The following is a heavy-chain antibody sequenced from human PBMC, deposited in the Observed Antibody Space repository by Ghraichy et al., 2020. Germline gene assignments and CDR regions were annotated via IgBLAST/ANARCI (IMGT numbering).Heavy chain of an antibody. Sequence: SGPTLVKPTQTLTLTCTFSGFSLSATGVGVGWIRQPPGKALEWLALIFYNDEERYNPSLNSRLNIAKDTSKNYVVLTMTNMDPVDTATYYCAHEVYGSDNWFDAWGQGILVTVSS. D-gene: IGHD3-10*01. CDR1: GFSLSATGVG. V-gene: IGHV2-5*01. CDR3: AHEVYGSDNWFDA. J-gene: IGHJ5*02. CDR2: IFYNDEE.